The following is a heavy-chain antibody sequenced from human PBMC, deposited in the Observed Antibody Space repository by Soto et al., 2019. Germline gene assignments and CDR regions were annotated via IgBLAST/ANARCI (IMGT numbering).Heavy chain of an antibody. D-gene: IGHD6-13*01. Sequence: QVQLQESGPGLVKPSETLSLTCTVSGGSISPYYWSWIRQPPGKGLEWIGYVYYSGNTIYNPSLESRVTISVDTSRNRFSLNLTSATAADTAVYYCARKGAAASYAHYYMDVWGRGTAVTVSS. CDR1: GGSISPYY. J-gene: IGHJ6*03. V-gene: IGHV4-59*01. CDR2: VYYSGNT. CDR3: ARKGAAASYAHYYMDV.